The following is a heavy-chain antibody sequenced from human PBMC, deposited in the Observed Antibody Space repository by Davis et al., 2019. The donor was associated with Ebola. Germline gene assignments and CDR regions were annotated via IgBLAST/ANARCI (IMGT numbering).Heavy chain of an antibody. CDR2: TYYNSKWYN. Sequence: HSQTLSLTCAISGDSVSVNSGGWNWIRQSPSRGLEWLGRTYYNSKWYNDYAVSVKSRITVDLDTSKRQLSLQLDSVTPEDTGVYYCARGWLRSGFDSWGQGTLVTVSS. D-gene: IGHD5-12*01. CDR1: GDSVSVNSGG. V-gene: IGHV6-1*01. J-gene: IGHJ4*02. CDR3: ARGWLRSGFDS.